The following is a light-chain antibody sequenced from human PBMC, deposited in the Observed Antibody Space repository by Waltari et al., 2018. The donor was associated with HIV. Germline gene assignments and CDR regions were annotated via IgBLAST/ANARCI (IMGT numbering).Light chain of an antibody. CDR2: YDS. J-gene: IGLJ2*01. V-gene: IGLV3-21*04. CDR1: NIGTKS. CDR3: QLWDSNSDHVI. Sequence: SYELTQPPSVSVAPGKTASVTCGGNNIGTKSVHWYQQKPGQAPVLVIYYDSDRPSGIPERFSGSNSGNTATLIISRVEAGDEADYYCQLWDSNSDHVIFGGWTKLTVL.